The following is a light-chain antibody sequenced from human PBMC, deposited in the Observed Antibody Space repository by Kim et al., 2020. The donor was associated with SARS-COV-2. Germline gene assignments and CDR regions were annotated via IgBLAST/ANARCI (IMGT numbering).Light chain of an antibody. J-gene: IGKJ1*01. CDR1: QSVSRH. CDR2: EAS. CDR3: QQRSNWPWT. Sequence: ETVLTQSPATLSLSPGERATLSCRASQSVSRHLAWYQQKPGQAPRLLIYEASNRATGIPARFSGSGSGTDFTLSISSLEPEDFAVYYCQQRSNWPWTFGQGTKVEIK. V-gene: IGKV3-11*01.